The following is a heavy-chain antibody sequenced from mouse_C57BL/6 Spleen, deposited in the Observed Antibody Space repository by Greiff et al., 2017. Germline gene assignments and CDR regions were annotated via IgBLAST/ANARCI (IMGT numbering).Heavy chain of an antibody. V-gene: IGHV5-4*01. D-gene: IGHD2-3*01. CDR3: ARDADGYFDY. J-gene: IGHJ2*01. CDR1: GFTFSSYA. CDR2: ISDGGSYT. Sequence: EVQGVESGGGLVKPGGSLKLSCAASGFTFSSYAMSWVRQTPEKRLEWVATISDGGSYTYYPDNVKGRFTISRDNAKNNLYLQMSHLKSEDTAMYYCARDADGYFDYWGQGTTLTVSS.